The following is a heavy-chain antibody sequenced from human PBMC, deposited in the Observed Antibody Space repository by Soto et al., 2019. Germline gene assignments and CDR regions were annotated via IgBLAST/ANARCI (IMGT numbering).Heavy chain of an antibody. CDR1: GYTFTSYG. V-gene: IGHV1-8*01. Sequence: ASVKVSCKASGYTFTSYGINWVRQATGQGLEWMGWMNPNSGNTGYAQKFQGRVTMTRNTSISTAYMELSSLRSEDTAVYYCARGPKKTLLRFLEWAAVGMDVWGQGTKVTVSS. CDR2: MNPNSGNT. CDR3: ARGPKKTLLRFLEWAAVGMDV. J-gene: IGHJ6*02. D-gene: IGHD3-3*01.